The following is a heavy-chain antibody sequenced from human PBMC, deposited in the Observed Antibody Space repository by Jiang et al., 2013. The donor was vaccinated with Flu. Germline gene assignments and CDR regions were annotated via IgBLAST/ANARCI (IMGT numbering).Heavy chain of an antibody. CDR2: IYYSGST. Sequence: GPGLVKPSRPCPSPALSLVAPSAVVVTTGAGSASPHGKGLEWIGSIYYSGSTYYNPSLKSRVTISVDTSKNQFSLKLSSVTAADTAVYYCARQAYYDILTAPVGTANFDYWGQGTLVTVSS. CDR1: VAPSAVVVTT. D-gene: IGHD3-9*01. J-gene: IGHJ4*02. CDR3: ARQAYYDILTAPVGTANFDY. V-gene: IGHV4-39*01.